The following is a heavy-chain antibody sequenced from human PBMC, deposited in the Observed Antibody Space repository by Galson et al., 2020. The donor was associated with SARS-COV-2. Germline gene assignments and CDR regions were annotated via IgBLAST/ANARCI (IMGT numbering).Heavy chain of an antibody. D-gene: IGHD3-22*01. CDR1: GGSISSGDYY. Sequence: SETLSLTCTVSGGSISSGDYYWSWIRQPPGKGLEWIGYIYYSGSTYYNPSLKSRVTISVDTSKNQFSLKLSSVTAADTAVYYCARQQYYYDSSGYYPIDYWGQGTLVTVSS. CDR2: IYYSGST. V-gene: IGHV4-30-4*01. J-gene: IGHJ4*02. CDR3: ARQQYYYDSSGYYPIDY.